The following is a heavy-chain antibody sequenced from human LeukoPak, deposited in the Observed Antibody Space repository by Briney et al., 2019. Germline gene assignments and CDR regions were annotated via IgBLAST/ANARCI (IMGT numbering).Heavy chain of an antibody. V-gene: IGHV3-30*04. D-gene: IGHD3-22*01. CDR1: GFNFNTYA. J-gene: IGHJ4*02. CDR2: ISYNGGRK. Sequence: GGSLRLSCVASGFNFNTYAIHWVRQAPGKGLEWVSLISYNGGRKDYAASVKGRFTIDRDNSKNTAYMQMNFLSPDDTAIYFCARQEARDYYYEGLDFWGQGSLVTVSS. CDR3: ARQEARDYYYEGLDF.